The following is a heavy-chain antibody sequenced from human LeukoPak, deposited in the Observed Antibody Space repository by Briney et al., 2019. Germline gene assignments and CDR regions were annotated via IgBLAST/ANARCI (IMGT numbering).Heavy chain of an antibody. J-gene: IGHJ5*02. V-gene: IGHV5-51*01. Sequence: GESLKISCQDSGDDLTKFWVAWVRQMPGKGLEWMGIIFPIDSDTKYSPSFQGQVIISVDKSIKTAYLQWSSLKASDTATYYCTKGLLGRWFDPWGQGTLVTVTS. D-gene: IGHD3-10*01. CDR1: GDDLTKFW. CDR2: IFPIDSDT. CDR3: TKGLLGRWFDP.